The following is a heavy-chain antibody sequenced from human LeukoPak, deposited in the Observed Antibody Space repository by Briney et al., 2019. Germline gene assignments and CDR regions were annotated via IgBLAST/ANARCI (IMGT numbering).Heavy chain of an antibody. J-gene: IGHJ6*02. CDR3: ARDGGYYDFWSGYYTGGYYYYYYGMDV. CDR2: ISSSGSTI. V-gene: IGHV3-11*01. CDR1: GFTFSDYY. Sequence: GGSLTLSCAASGFTFSDYYMSWIRQAPGKGLEWVSYISSSGSTIYYADSVKGRFTISRDNAKNSLYLQMNSLRAEDTAVYYCARDGGYYDFWSGYYTGGYYYYYYGMDVWGQGTTVTVSS. D-gene: IGHD3-3*01.